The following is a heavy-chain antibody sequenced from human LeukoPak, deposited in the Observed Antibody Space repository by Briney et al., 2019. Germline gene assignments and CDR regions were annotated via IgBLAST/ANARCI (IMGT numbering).Heavy chain of an antibody. CDR1: GFTFSSYS. CDR2: ISSSSSYI. CDR3: AKGSITMIVVVPFDY. Sequence: GGSLRLSCAASGFTFSSYSMNWVRQAPGKGLEWVSSISSSSSYIYYADSVKGRFTISRDNAKISLYLQMNSLRAEDTAVYYCAKGSITMIVVVPFDYWGQGTLVTVSS. J-gene: IGHJ4*02. D-gene: IGHD3-22*01. V-gene: IGHV3-21*04.